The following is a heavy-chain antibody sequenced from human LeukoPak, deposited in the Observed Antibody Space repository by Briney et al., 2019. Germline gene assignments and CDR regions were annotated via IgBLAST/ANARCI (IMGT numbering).Heavy chain of an antibody. CDR3: AKFYAVTQKEYFQH. CDR1: GFTFSSYG. D-gene: IGHD4-17*01. J-gene: IGHJ1*01. V-gene: IGHV3-23*01. CDR2: ISGSGGST. Sequence: QPGGSLRLSRAASGFTFSSYGMSWVRQAPGKGLEWVSAISGSGGSTYYADSVKGRFTISRDNSKNTLYLQMNSLRAEDTAVYYCAKFYAVTQKEYFQHWGQGTLVTVSS.